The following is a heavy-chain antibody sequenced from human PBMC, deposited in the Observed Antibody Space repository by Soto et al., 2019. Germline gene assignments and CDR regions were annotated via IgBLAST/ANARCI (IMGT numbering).Heavy chain of an antibody. J-gene: IGHJ6*02. CDR3: ARGGSSSTGYYYGMDV. CDR2: INHSGST. D-gene: IGHD6-13*01. CDR1: GGSFSGYY. V-gene: IGHV4-34*01. Sequence: SETLSLTCAVYGGSFSGYYWSWIRQPPGKGLEWIGEINHSGSTNYNPSLKSRVTISVDTSKNQFSLKLSSVTAADTAVYHCARGGSSSTGYYYGMDVWGQGTTVTVSS.